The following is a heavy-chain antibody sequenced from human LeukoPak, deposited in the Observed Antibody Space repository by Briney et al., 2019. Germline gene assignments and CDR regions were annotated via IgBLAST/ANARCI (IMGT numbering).Heavy chain of an antibody. CDR1: GGSFSGYY. J-gene: IGHJ6*02. V-gene: IGHV4-34*01. CDR2: INHSGST. Sequence: SETLSLTCAVYGGSFSGYYWSWIRQPPGKGLEWVGEINHSGSTNYNPSLKSRVTISVDTSKNQFSLKLSSVTAADTAVYYCASGDYGGNSDYYYGMDVWGQGTTVTVSS. CDR3: ASGDYGGNSDYYYGMDV. D-gene: IGHD4-23*01.